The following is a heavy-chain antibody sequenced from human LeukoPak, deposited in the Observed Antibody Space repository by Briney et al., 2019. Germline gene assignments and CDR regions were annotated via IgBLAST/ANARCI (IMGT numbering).Heavy chain of an antibody. D-gene: IGHD6-13*01. V-gene: IGHV4-30-2*01. CDR3: AREFAAAGFDY. CDR1: GGSISSGGYY. CDR2: IYHSGST. J-gene: IGHJ4*02. Sequence: PSETLSLTCTVSGGSISSGGYYWSWIRQPPGKGLEWIGYIYHSGSTYYNPSLKSRVTISVDRSKNQFSLKLSSVTATDTAVYYCAREFAAAGFDYWGQGTLVTVSS.